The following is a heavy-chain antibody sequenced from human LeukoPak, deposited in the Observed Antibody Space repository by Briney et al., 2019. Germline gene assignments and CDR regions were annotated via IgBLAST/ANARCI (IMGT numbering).Heavy chain of an antibody. Sequence: PGGSLRLSXAASGFTFSSYGMHWVRQAPGKGLEWVAFIRYDGSNKYYADSVKGRFTISRDNSKNTLYLQMNSLRAEDTAVYYCAKAATYYYDTSGLDYWGQGALVTVSS. D-gene: IGHD3-22*01. CDR3: AKAATYYYDTSGLDY. CDR2: IRYDGSNK. J-gene: IGHJ4*02. CDR1: GFTFSSYG. V-gene: IGHV3-30*02.